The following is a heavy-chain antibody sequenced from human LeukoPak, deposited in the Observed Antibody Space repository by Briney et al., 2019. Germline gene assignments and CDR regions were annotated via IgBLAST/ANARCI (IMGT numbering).Heavy chain of an antibody. CDR3: ARLCGAACYAPASDY. Sequence: ASVKASCKASGYTFTGYYMHWVRQAPGQGLEWMGWINPNSGGTNCAQKFQDRVTMTRDTSISTAYMGLSRLRSDDTAVYYCARLCGAACYAPASDYWGQGTLATVSS. CDR2: INPNSGGT. CDR1: GYTFTGYY. V-gene: IGHV1-2*02. D-gene: IGHD2-21*02. J-gene: IGHJ4*02.